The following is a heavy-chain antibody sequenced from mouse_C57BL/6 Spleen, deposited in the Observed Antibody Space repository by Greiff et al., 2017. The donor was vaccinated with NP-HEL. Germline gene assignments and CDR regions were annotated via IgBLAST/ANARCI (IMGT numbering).Heavy chain of an antibody. CDR1: GYTFTSYW. V-gene: IGHV1-55*01. Sequence: VQLQQPGAELVKPGASVKMSCKASGYTFTSYWITWVKQRPGQGLEWIGDIYPGSGSTNYNGKFKGKATLTADKSSSTAYMQLSSLTSEDSAVYFCARSGDYGSFAYWGQGTLVTVSA. J-gene: IGHJ3*01. CDR3: ARSGDYGSFAY. CDR2: IYPGSGST. D-gene: IGHD1-2*01.